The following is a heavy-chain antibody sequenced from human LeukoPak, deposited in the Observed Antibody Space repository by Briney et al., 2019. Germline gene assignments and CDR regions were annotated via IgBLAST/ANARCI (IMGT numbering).Heavy chain of an antibody. V-gene: IGHV1-69*13. Sequence: SSVKVSCKASGGSFSTYVITWVRQAPGQGLEWMGGIIPVFGTRNYAQKLQGRITIAADELTGTSYMELSSLRSEDTAVYYCAREGASHYDSTSDYWGQGTLVTVSA. J-gene: IGHJ4*02. CDR1: GGSFSTYV. CDR3: AREGASHYDSTSDY. D-gene: IGHD3-22*01. CDR2: IIPVFGTR.